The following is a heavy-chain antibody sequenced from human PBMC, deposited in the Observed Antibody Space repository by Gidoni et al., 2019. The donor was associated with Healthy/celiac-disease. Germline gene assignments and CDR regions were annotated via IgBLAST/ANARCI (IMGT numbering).Heavy chain of an antibody. CDR1: GGSSSGYY. V-gene: IGHV4-34*01. D-gene: IGHD4-17*01. CDR3: ARGGRTVTQSPFDY. Sequence: QVQLQQWGAGLLKPSETLSLTCAVYGGSSSGYYWSWIRQPPGKGLEWIGEINHSGSTNYNPSLKSRVTISVDTSKNQFSLKLSSVTAADTAVYYCARGGRTVTQSPFDYWGQGTLVTVSS. CDR2: INHSGST. J-gene: IGHJ4*02.